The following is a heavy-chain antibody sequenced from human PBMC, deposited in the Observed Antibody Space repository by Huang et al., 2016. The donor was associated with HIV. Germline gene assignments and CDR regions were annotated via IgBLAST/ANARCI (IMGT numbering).Heavy chain of an antibody. CDR2: SDPGASDT. Sequence: EVQLAQSGPEVKKPGESLKISCKGSGFSFTNYWIGWVRTMPGKGLEWMGISDPGASDTKYSPSFQGQVTISADKSISTAYLQWSSLKASDTAMYYCVRSTSGYYYRTDYWGQGTLVTVSS. V-gene: IGHV5-51*01. CDR1: GFSFTNYW. D-gene: IGHD3-22*01. CDR3: VRSTSGYYYRTDY. J-gene: IGHJ4*02.